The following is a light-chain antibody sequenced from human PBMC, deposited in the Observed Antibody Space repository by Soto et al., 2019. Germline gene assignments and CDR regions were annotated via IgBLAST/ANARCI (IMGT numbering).Light chain of an antibody. V-gene: IGKV3-11*01. CDR3: QQRSNWPPVIT. Sequence: EIVLTQSPATLSLSPGERATLSCRVSQTFSSHLAWYQQKPGQAPRLLIYDASKRATGIPARFSGRGSGTDFTLSISGLEPEDFAVYYCQQRSNWPPVITFGQGTRLEIK. J-gene: IGKJ5*01. CDR1: QTFSSH. CDR2: DAS.